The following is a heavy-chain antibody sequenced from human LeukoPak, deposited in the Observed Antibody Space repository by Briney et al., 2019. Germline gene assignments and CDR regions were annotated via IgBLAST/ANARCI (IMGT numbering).Heavy chain of an antibody. CDR2: ISGGGFTT. V-gene: IGHV3-23*01. D-gene: IGHD4-17*01. J-gene: IGHJ4*02. CDR3: AKLDGDYGAR. CDR1: GFTFISYA. Sequence: GGSLRLSCAASGFTFISYAMNWVRQAPGKGLEWVSAISGGGFTTYYADSVKGRFTISRDNCKTTLYLHMKTLRAEDTAVYYCAKLDGDYGARWGQGTLVTVSS.